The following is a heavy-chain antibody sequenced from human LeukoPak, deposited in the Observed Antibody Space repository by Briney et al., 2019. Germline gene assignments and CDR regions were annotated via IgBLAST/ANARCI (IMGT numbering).Heavy chain of an antibody. J-gene: IGHJ5*02. CDR1: GGSISSYY. CDR3: AGDVSRGDMRFDP. Sequence: SETLSLTCTVSGGSISSYYWSWIRQPPGKGRVWIGYIYYSGSTNYNPSLKSRVTISVDTSKNQFSLKLSSVTAADTAVYYCAGDVSRGDMRFDPWGQGTLVTVSS. CDR2: IYYSGST. V-gene: IGHV4-59*01. D-gene: IGHD3-16*01.